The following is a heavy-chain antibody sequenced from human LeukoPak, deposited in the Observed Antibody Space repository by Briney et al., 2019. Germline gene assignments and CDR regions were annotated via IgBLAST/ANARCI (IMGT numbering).Heavy chain of an antibody. J-gene: IGHJ4*02. CDR1: GFTFSSYS. V-gene: IGHV3-48*04. CDR3: ARAEYPWSVV. CDR2: ISSTSSTI. Sequence: GGSLRLSCAASGFTFSSYSMNWVRQAPGKGLEWVSYISSTSSTIYYADSVKGRFTISRDNAKSSLYLQLNSLRAEDTAVYYCARAEYPWSVVWGQGTLVTVSS. D-gene: IGHD2-21*01.